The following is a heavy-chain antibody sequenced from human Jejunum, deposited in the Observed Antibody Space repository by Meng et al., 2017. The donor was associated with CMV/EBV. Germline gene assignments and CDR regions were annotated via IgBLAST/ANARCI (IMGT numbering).Heavy chain of an antibody. CDR2: IYYSGTT. D-gene: IGHD2-15*01. CDR3: ATLRRYCSSSSCFHWGY. Sequence: STSYYWGWIRQPPGEGLEWIGTIYYSGTTYYNPSLQGRVTISIETSKNQFSLKLSSVTAADTAVYYCATLRRYCSSSSCFHWGYWGQGTVVTVSS. CDR1: STSYY. J-gene: IGHJ4*02. V-gene: IGHV4-39*07.